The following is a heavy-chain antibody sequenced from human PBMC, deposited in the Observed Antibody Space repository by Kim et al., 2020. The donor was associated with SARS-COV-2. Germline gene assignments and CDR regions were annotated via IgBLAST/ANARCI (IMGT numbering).Heavy chain of an antibody. CDR3: AKGINGDGYNSCFDY. Sequence: DSVKGRFTISGDNAKNSLYLQMNSLRAEDTALYYCAKGINGDGYNSCFDYWGQGTLVTVSS. V-gene: IGHV3-9*01. J-gene: IGHJ4*02. D-gene: IGHD5-12*01.